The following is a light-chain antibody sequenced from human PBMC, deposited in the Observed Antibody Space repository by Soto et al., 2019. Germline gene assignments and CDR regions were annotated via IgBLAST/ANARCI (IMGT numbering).Light chain of an antibody. J-gene: IGKJ4*01. CDR3: QHRKT. CDR1: QSVSSS. Sequence: ELVLTQSPATLSLSPGERATLSCRASQSVSSSLAWYQQKPGQAPRLLISDASNRATGVPARFSGSGSGTDFTLTISSLEPTDFAVYYCQHRKTFGGGTKVEIK. V-gene: IGKV3-11*01. CDR2: DAS.